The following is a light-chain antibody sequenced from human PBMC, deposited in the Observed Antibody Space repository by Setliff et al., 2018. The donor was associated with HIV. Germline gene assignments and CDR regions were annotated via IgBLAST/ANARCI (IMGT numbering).Light chain of an antibody. V-gene: IGLV2-8*01. Sequence: QSALTQPPSASGSPGQSVTISCTGASSDVGVYNYVSWFQQHPGKAPKLVIYEVTKRPSGVPDRFSGSKSGNTASLTVSGLQAEDEADYYCGSYAGSKSYVIGTGTKVTVL. CDR2: EVT. CDR1: SSDVGVYNY. CDR3: GSYAGSKSYV. J-gene: IGLJ1*01.